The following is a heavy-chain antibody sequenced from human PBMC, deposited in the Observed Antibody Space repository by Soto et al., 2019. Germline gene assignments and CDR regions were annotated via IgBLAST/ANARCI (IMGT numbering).Heavy chain of an antibody. Sequence: LSLTCAVYGGSFIGYYWSWIRQPPGKGLEWIGEINHSGSTNYNPSLKSRVTISVDTSKNQFSLKLSSVTAADTAVYYCARGKPRDYDFWSGYPMGYNWFDPWGQGTLVTVSS. D-gene: IGHD3-3*01. CDR1: GGSFIGYY. CDR2: INHSGST. CDR3: ARGKPRDYDFWSGYPMGYNWFDP. J-gene: IGHJ5*02. V-gene: IGHV4-34*01.